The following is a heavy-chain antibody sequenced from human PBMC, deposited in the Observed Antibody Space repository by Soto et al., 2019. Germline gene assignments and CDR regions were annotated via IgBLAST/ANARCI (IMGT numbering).Heavy chain of an antibody. J-gene: IGHJ6*02. CDR2: IKQDGSEK. CDR1: GFTFSSYW. Sequence: GGSLRLSCAASGFTFSSYWMSWVRQAPGKGLEWVANIKQDGSEKYYVDSVKGRFTISRDNAKNSLYLQMNSLRAEDTAVYYCARGYYDFWSGYYPSFTYYYGMDVWGQGTTVTVSS. D-gene: IGHD3-3*01. CDR3: ARGYYDFWSGYYPSFTYYYGMDV. V-gene: IGHV3-7*01.